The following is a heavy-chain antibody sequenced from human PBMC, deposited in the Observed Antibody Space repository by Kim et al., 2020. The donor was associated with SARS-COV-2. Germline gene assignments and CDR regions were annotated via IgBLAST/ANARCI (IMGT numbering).Heavy chain of an antibody. V-gene: IGHV4-34*01. D-gene: IGHD5-12*01. J-gene: IGHJ6*02. CDR2: INHSGST. CDR1: GGSFSGYY. CDR3: ARGRYRMATNPPWGYYYYGMDV. Sequence: SETLSLTCAVYGGSFSGYYWSWIRQPPGKGLEWIGEINHSGSTNYNPSLKSRVTISVDTSKNQFSLKLSSVTAADTAVYYCARGRYRMATNPPWGYYYYGMDVWGQGTTVTVSS.